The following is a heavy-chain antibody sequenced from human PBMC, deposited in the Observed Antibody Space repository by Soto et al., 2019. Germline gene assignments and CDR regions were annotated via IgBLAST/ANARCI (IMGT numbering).Heavy chain of an antibody. Sequence: EVQLVQSGAEVKKPGESLKISCRASGYNFTHYWIAWVRQVPGKGLEWMGIIYPDDSDTRYSPSFQGQVIISADKSITTAYLQWSSLKASDTAMYYCARHPERHTTILNAAFHIWGQGTLVTVSS. D-gene: IGHD5-18*01. CDR2: IYPDDSDT. CDR1: GYNFTHYW. V-gene: IGHV5-51*01. CDR3: ARHPERHTTILNAAFHI. J-gene: IGHJ3*02.